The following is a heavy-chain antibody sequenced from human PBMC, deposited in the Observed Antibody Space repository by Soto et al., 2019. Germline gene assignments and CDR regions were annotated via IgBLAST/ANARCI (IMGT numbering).Heavy chain of an antibody. J-gene: IGHJ4*02. CDR2: ISDDSYYI. CDR3: ARGGDNYGYGDY. Sequence: EVQLVESGGGLVKPGGSLRLSCAASGFTLSTYSMNWVRQAPGKGLEWVSYISDDSYYIYYTDSVKGRFTISRDNAKNSLYLQMNSLRAEDTAVYYCARGGDNYGYGDYWGQGTLVTVSS. CDR1: GFTLSTYS. V-gene: IGHV3-21*01. D-gene: IGHD5-18*01.